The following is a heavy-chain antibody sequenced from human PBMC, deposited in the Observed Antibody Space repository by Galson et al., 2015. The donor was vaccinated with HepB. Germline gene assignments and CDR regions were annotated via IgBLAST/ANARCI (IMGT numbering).Heavy chain of an antibody. CDR1: GFTFSSYS. CDR2: INTSGSYI. J-gene: IGHJ3*01. Sequence: SLRLSCAASGFTFSSYSINWVRQAPGKGPEWVSCINTSGSYIYYADSVKGRFTISRDNAKDSLYLQMNSLRAEDTAVYYCARVGDYGEYAPVLNAFDVWGQGTMVTASS. D-gene: IGHD4-17*01. CDR3: ARVGDYGEYAPVLNAFDV. V-gene: IGHV3-21*01.